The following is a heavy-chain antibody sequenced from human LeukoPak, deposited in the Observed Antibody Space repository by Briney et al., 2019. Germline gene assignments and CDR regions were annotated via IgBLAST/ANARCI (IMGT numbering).Heavy chain of an antibody. V-gene: IGHV3-23*01. Sequence: GGTLRLSCAASGFTFSSYGMSWVRQAPGKGLEWVSAISGSGGSTYYADSVKGRFTISRDNSKNTLYLQMNSLRAEDTAVYYCARRWGSSWYLWFDPWGQGTLVTVSS. CDR3: ARRWGSSWYLWFDP. CDR1: GFTFSSYG. J-gene: IGHJ5*02. D-gene: IGHD6-13*01. CDR2: ISGSGGST.